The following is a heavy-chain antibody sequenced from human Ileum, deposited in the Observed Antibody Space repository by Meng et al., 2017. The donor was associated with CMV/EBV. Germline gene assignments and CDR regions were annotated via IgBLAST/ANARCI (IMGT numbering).Heavy chain of an antibody. V-gene: IGHV3-23*01. CDR1: GLPFTTYA. Sequence: LSRAASGLPFTTYAMSWVRQAPGKGLEWVSVIGSGGTAYHEDSVKGRFTISRDNSKKTVYLQMNMLGAEDTAVYYCAAKLHGDYAFEYWGQGSLVTVSS. J-gene: IGHJ4*02. CDR3: AAKLHGDYAFEY. D-gene: IGHD4-17*01. CDR2: IGSGGTA.